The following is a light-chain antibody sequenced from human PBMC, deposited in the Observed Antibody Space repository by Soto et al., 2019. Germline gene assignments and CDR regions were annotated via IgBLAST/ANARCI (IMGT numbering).Light chain of an antibody. J-gene: IGKJ3*01. CDR1: QGISSY. Sequence: DIQLTQSPSFLSASVGDRVTITCRASQGISSYLAWYQQKPGKAPKLLIYAASTLQSGVPSRFSGSESGTEFTLTMSSLQPEDFATYSCQQGGTFGPGTKVDI. CDR2: AAS. V-gene: IGKV1-9*01. CDR3: QQGGT.